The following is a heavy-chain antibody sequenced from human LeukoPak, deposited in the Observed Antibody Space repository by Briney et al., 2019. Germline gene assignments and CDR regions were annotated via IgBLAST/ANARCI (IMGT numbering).Heavy chain of an antibody. CDR2: ISGSAYST. CDR1: GFTFSSYA. V-gene: IGHV3-23*01. CDR3: AKDKFHCGGDCYSADY. D-gene: IGHD2-21*02. J-gene: IGHJ4*02. Sequence: PGGSLRLSCAASGFTFSSYAMSWVRQAPGKGLEWVSGISGSAYSTYYADSVKGRFTISRDNSKNTLYLQMNSLRAEDTAVYYCAKDKFHCGGDCYSADYWGQGTLVTVSS.